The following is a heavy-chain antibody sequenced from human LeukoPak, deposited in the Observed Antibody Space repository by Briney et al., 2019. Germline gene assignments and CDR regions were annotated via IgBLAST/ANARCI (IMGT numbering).Heavy chain of an antibody. CDR1: GGSLSIGEFF. D-gene: IGHD1-26*01. Sequence: PSETLSLTCNVSGGSLSIGEFFWGWVRQPPGKGLEWVGSYSYTGTTFYNPSLNSRVTIYGDTFNNRLTLKVTSVTAADTALYACVRHVQASGSFHFDPWGQGALAIVSS. CDR3: VRHVQASGSFHFDP. CDR2: YSYTGTT. J-gene: IGHJ5*02. V-gene: IGHV4-39*01.